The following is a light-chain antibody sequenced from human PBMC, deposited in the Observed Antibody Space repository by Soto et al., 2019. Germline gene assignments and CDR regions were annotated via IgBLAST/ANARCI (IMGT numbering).Light chain of an antibody. CDR3: CSYAGSSTLV. CDR2: EVS. V-gene: IGLV2-23*02. CDR1: SSDVGGYNL. Sequence: QSALTQPASVSGSPGQSITISCTGTSSDVGGYNLVSWYQQHPGKAPKLTIYEVSKRPSGVSDRFSGSKSGNTASLTISGLQAEDEADYYCCSYAGSSTLVFGGGTKLTVL. J-gene: IGLJ2*01.